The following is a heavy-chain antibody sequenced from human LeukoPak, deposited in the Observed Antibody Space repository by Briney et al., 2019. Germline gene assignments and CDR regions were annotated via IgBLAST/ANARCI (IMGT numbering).Heavy chain of an antibody. J-gene: IGHJ4*02. CDR3: ARDLHPRLTGYFDY. V-gene: IGHV3-53*01. CDR2: IYSGGST. Sequence: PGGSLRLSCVASGFTVSSYYVSWVRQAPGKGLEWVSVIYSGGSTYYADSVEGRFTVSRDNSKNTLYLEMRSLRAEDTAVYYCARDLHPRLTGYFDYRGQGTLVTVSS. D-gene: IGHD3-16*01. CDR1: GFTVSSYY.